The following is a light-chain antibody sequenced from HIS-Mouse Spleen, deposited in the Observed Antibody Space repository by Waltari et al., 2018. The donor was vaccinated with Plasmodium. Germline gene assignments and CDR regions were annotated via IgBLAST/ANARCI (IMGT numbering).Light chain of an antibody. Sequence: QSALTQPRSVSGSPGQSVTISCTGTSSDVGGYNYVSWYQQHPGNAPKLMIYDVSKRPSGGPGRFSGSKSGNTASLTISGLQAEDEADYYCCSYAGSYTYVFGTGTKVTVL. CDR3: CSYAGSYTYV. CDR1: SSDVGGYNY. J-gene: IGLJ1*01. V-gene: IGLV2-11*01. CDR2: DVS.